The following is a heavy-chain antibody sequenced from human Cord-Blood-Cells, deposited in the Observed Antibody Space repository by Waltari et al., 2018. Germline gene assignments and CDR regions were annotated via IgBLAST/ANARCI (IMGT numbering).Heavy chain of an antibody. CDR1: GGSLSSYY. CDR3: ARDRPITGTTFGYYYYGMDV. J-gene: IGHJ6*02. D-gene: IGHD1-20*01. V-gene: IGHV4-59*01. Sequence: QVQLQESGPGLVKPSEPLSLTCTVSGGSLSSYYWSWIRQPPGKVLEWIGYIYYSGSTNYNPSLKSRVTISVDTSKNQFSLKLSSVTAADTAVYYCARDRPITGTTFGYYYYGMDVWGQGTTVTVSS. CDR2: IYYSGST.